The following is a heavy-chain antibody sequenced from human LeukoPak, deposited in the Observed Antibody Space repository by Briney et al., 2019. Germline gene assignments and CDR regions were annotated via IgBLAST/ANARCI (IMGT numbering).Heavy chain of an antibody. Sequence: PSETLSLTCTVYGGSLTDYYWTWIRQTPDKGLEWIGEVNHFGRTNYSPSLKGRITVSIDTSKNQFSLRLASVTAADTATYYCAKPVPREWLVFDYWGQGTLVTVSS. CDR1: GGSLTDYY. CDR2: VNHFGRT. J-gene: IGHJ4*02. D-gene: IGHD6-19*01. CDR3: AKPVPREWLVFDY. V-gene: IGHV4-34*01.